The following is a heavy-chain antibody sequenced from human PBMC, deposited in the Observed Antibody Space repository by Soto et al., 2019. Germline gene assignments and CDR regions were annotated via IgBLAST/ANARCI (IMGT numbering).Heavy chain of an antibody. CDR2: MNPNSGNT. D-gene: IGHD4-17*01. Sequence: GASVKLSCKASGYTFTSYDINWVRQATGQGLEWMGWMNPNSGNTGYAQKFQGRVTMTRNTSISTAYMELSSLRSEDTAVYYCARGPDYGDPTTPYYYYYYMDVWGKGTTVTVSS. J-gene: IGHJ6*03. V-gene: IGHV1-8*01. CDR1: GYTFTSYD. CDR3: ARGPDYGDPTTPYYYYYYMDV.